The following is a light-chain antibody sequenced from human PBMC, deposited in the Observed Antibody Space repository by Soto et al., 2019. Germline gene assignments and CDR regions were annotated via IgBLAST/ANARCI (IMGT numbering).Light chain of an antibody. V-gene: IGLV1-47*01. J-gene: IGLJ7*01. CDR1: NSNIGSNY. CDR3: STWDDSLPGIVV. Sequence: QSVLTQPPSASGTPGQTVTISCSGSNSNIGSNYVCWYQQLPGTAPKLLIYRNNHRPSGVPDRFSGSKSGTSASLAISGLRSEDEADYYCSTWDDSLPGIVVFGGGTQPIVL. CDR2: RNN.